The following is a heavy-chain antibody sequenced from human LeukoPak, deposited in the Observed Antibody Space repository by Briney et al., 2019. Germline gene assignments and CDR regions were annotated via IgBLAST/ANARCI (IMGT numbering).Heavy chain of an antibody. CDR1: GFTFSSYW. CDR2: INSDGSST. CDR3: AREESGYSGYEGYYYYGMDV. J-gene: IGHJ6*02. D-gene: IGHD5-12*01. Sequence: GGSLRLSCAASGFTFSSYWMHWVRQAPGKGLVWVSRINSDGSSTSYADSVKGRFTISRDNAKNTLHLQMNSLRAEDTAVYYCAREESGYSGYEGYYYYGMDVWGQGTTVTVSS. V-gene: IGHV3-74*01.